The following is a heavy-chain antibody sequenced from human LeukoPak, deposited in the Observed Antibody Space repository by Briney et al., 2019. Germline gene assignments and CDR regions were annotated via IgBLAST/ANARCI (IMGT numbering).Heavy chain of an antibody. Sequence: ASETLSLTCAVYGGSFSGYYWSWLRQSPGKWLEWVGEINHSGSTNYNPSLKSRVTISVDTSKNQFSLKLRSVTAADTAVYYCARGDPSRHCSGGSCYSVELWFDYWGQGTLVTVSS. CDR2: INHSGST. D-gene: IGHD2-15*01. J-gene: IGHJ4*02. CDR3: ARGDPSRHCSGGSCYSVELWFDY. CDR1: GGSFSGYY. V-gene: IGHV4-34*01.